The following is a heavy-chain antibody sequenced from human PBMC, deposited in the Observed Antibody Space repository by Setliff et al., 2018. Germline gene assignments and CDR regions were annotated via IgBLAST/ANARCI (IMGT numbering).Heavy chain of an antibody. CDR2: INGVNGNT. D-gene: IGHD1-26*01. CDR3: ARGQTVGTNSGKDY. Sequence: ASVKVSCKASGYTFTAYDIHWMRQAPGQSLEWMGWINGVNGNTKYSQNFQGRVTFTSDTSANTAFMELSSLRSEDSSMYYCARGQTVGTNSGKDYWGQGTLVTVSS. CDR1: GYTFTAYD. V-gene: IGHV1-3*01. J-gene: IGHJ4*02.